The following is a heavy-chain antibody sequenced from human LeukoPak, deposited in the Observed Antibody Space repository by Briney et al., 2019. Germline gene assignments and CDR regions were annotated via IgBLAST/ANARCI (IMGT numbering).Heavy chain of an antibody. J-gene: IGHJ4*02. Sequence: GASVKVSCKASGGTFSSYAISWVRRAPGQGLEWMGRIIPILGIANYAQKFQSRVTITADKFTSTAYMELSSLRSEDTAVYYCASGPPGYSSSWYPYWGQGTLVTVSS. D-gene: IGHD6-13*01. CDR2: IIPILGIA. V-gene: IGHV1-69*04. CDR3: ASGPPGYSSSWYPY. CDR1: GGTFSSYA.